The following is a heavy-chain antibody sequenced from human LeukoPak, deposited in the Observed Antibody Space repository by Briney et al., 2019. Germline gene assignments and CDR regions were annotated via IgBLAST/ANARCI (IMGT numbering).Heavy chain of an antibody. CDR3: VTKEPSTSGWSY. V-gene: IGHV3-7*01. J-gene: IGHJ4*02. D-gene: IGHD6-19*01. CDR1: GFTFDRDW. CDR2: IKEDGSEK. Sequence: QPGGSLRLSCTASGFTFDRDWTAWVRQAPGKGLEWVANIKEDGSEKNYVDSVKGRFTVSRDNAENSVNLQMNDLRAEDTGVYYCVTKEPSTSGWSYWGQGTLVTVSS.